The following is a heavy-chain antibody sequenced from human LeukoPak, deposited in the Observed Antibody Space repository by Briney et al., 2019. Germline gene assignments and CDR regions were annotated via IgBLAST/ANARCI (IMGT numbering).Heavy chain of an antibody. CDR1: VGSISSYY. D-gene: IGHD3-16*01. J-gene: IGHJ3*02. CDR2: IYYSGST. V-gene: IGHV4-59*01. CDR3: ASPGGGSREAFDI. Sequence: SETLSLTCTVSVGSISSYYWSWIRQPPGKGLEWIGYIYYSGSTNYNPSLKSRVTISVDTSKNQFSLKLSSVTAADTAVYYCASPGGGSREAFDIWGQGTMVTVSS.